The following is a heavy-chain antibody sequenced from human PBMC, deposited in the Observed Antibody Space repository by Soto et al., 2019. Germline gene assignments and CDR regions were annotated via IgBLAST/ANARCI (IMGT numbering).Heavy chain of an antibody. J-gene: IGHJ4*02. Sequence: GGSLRLSCAASGFTFSSYSMNWVRQAPGKGLEWVSSISSSSSYIYYADSVKGRFTISRDNAKNSLYLQMNSLRAEDTAVYYCARDPDGDPAPFDYWGQGTLVTVSS. D-gene: IGHD4-17*01. CDR3: ARDPDGDPAPFDY. V-gene: IGHV3-21*01. CDR2: ISSSSSYI. CDR1: GFTFSSYS.